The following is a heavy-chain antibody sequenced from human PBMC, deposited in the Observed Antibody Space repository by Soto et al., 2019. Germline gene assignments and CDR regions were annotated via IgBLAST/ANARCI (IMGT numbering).Heavy chain of an antibody. CDR2: IYYTGKT. CDR3: GRDLARNANCIDP. Sequence: PSETLSLTCSVSGDYIHVGGYYWTWIRQRPGKGLEWMGYIYYTGKTYYNPSLESRLTMSVDRSKNQFSLRLTSVTAADTAVYFCGRDLARNANCIDPRGQGTPVTVSS. V-gene: IGHV4-30-4*01. CDR1: GDYIHVGGYY. J-gene: IGHJ5*02.